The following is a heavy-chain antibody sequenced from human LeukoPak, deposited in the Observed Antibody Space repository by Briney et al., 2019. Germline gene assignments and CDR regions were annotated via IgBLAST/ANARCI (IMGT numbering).Heavy chain of an antibody. V-gene: IGHV3-74*01. CDR1: GFTFSSYW. D-gene: IGHD1-14*01. J-gene: IGHJ5*02. CDR3: VRGRTSFDP. CDR2: INSDGSST. Sequence: GGSLRLSCAASGFTFSSYWMHWVRQAPGKGLVWVSRINSDGSSTTYADSVKGRFTISRDNAKNTPYLQMNSLRAEDTAVYYCVRGRTSFDPWGQGTLVTASS.